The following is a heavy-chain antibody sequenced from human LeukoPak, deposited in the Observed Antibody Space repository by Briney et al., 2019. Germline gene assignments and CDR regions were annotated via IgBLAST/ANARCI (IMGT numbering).Heavy chain of an antibody. CDR1: GFTFSTYA. Sequence: GGSLRLSCAASGFTFSTYAIHWVRQAPGRGLEWVAVISYDGNNEYYTDSVKGRFTISRDNSKNTLYLQMNSLRTEDTAVYYCARDNWGFDYWGQGTLVTVSS. CDR3: ARDNWGFDY. V-gene: IGHV3-30-3*01. CDR2: ISYDGNNE. J-gene: IGHJ4*02. D-gene: IGHD7-27*01.